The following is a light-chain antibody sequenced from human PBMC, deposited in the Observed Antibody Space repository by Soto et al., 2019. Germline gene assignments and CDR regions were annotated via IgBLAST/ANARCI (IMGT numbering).Light chain of an antibody. CDR1: SRDVGGYNY. Sequence: QSVLTQPASVSGFAGHAITISCYGTSRDVGGYNYVSWYQQHPGKAPKLMIYDVSDRPSGVSSRFSGSKSGNTASLTISGLQAEDEADYYCTSYTRSNSYVFGTGTKVTVL. CDR2: DVS. CDR3: TSYTRSNSYV. V-gene: IGLV2-14*03. J-gene: IGLJ1*01.